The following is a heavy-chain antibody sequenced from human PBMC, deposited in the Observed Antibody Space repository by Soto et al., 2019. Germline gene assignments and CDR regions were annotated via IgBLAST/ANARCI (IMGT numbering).Heavy chain of an antibody. J-gene: IGHJ5*02. D-gene: IGHD3-3*02. CDR3: ASPKIAFYNWFDP. CDR1: GGSISSSSYY. V-gene: IGHV4-39*01. CDR2: IYYSGST. Sequence: QLQLQESGPGLVKPSETLSLTCTVSGGSISSSSYYWGWIRQPPGKGLEWIGRIYYSGSTYYNPSLTGRVTISVDTSKNKFSLKLSSVTAADTAVYYGASPKIAFYNWFDPWGQGTLVTVSS.